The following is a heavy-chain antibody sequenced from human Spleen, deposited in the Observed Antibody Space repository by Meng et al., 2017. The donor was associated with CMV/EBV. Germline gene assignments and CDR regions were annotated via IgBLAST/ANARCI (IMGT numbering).Heavy chain of an antibody. D-gene: IGHD6-19*01. Sequence: DSVKVSCKASGYTFTTNTISWVRQAPGQGLEWMGWVSADNGNTNYAQTLQGRVTMTTDTSTSTAYMELRSLRSDDTAVYYGARGYSSGWYPDAFETWGQGTMVTVSS. V-gene: IGHV1-18*01. CDR1: GYTFTTNT. CDR2: VSADNGNT. CDR3: ARGYSSGWYPDAFET. J-gene: IGHJ3*02.